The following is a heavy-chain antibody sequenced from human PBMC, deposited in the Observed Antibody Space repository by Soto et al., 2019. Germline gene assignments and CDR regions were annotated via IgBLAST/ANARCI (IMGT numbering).Heavy chain of an antibody. J-gene: IGHJ5*02. Sequence: QINLIESGPPLVKPTQTLTLTCTFSGFSLSTSGAAVGWVRQPPGRALEWLALIYWDGDKRYNASLGNRLIITKDTSMNQVVLTLTNVDPADTATYYCAHRATMTIFGLIIDNGIWFDPWGQGTRVIVSS. CDR2: IYWDGDK. CDR1: GFSLSTSGAA. V-gene: IGHV2-5*02. D-gene: IGHD3-3*01. CDR3: AHRATMTIFGLIIDNGIWFDP.